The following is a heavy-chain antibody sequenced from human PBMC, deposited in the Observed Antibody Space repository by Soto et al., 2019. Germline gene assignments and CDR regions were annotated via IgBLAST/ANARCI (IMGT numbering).Heavy chain of an antibody. Sequence: TSETLSLTCTVSGGPINSYFWSWIRQPPGKGLEWIGYIHYSGSTTYNPSLKSRVTISLDTSKNQFSLKLKSVTAADTAVYYCARGGFGEYYGMDVWGQGTSVT. CDR2: IHYSGST. V-gene: IGHV4-59*01. CDR1: GGPINSYF. CDR3: ARGGFGEYYGMDV. J-gene: IGHJ6*02. D-gene: IGHD3-10*01.